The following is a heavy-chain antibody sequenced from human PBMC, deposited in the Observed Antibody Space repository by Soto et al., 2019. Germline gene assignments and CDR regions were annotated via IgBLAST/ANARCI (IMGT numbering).Heavy chain of an antibody. CDR2: ISAYNGNT. V-gene: IGHV1-18*04. Sequence: WASVKVSCKASGYTFTSYGISWVRQAPGQGLEWMGWISAYNGNTNYAQKLQGRVTMTTDTSTSTAYMELRSLRSDDTAVYYCAIIVVVPGWFDPWGQGTLVTVSS. CDR1: GYTFTSYG. D-gene: IGHD2-2*01. CDR3: AIIVVVPGWFDP. J-gene: IGHJ5*02.